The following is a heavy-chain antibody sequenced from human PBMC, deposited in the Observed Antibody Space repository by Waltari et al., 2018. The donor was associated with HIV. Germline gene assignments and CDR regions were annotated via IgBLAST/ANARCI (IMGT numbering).Heavy chain of an antibody. J-gene: IGHJ4*02. CDR2: ISGSGGST. V-gene: IGHV3-23*01. D-gene: IGHD3-10*01. CDR3: AKFRGSGSDY. CDR1: GFTFEGYA. Sequence: EVQLLESGGGLVQPGGSLRLSCEASGFTFEGYAMTWVRLAPGKGLGWVSGISGSGGSTCDAESVKGRFAISRDNSKNTLYLQMNTLRAEDTAVYYCAKFRGSGSDYWGQGAQVTVSS.